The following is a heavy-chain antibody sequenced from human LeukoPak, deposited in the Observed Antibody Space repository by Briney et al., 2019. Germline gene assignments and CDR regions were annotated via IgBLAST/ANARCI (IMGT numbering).Heavy chain of an antibody. D-gene: IGHD4-23*01. CDR3: ARGYGGNSLTFDY. J-gene: IGHJ4*02. V-gene: IGHV4-39*07. CDR1: GGSISSSSYY. CDR2: IYYSGST. Sequence: SETLSLTCTVSGGSISSSSYYWGWIRQPPGKGLEWIGSIYYSGSTYYNPSLKSRVTISVDTSKNQFSLKLSSVTAADTAVYYCARGYGGNSLTFDYWGQGTLVTVSS.